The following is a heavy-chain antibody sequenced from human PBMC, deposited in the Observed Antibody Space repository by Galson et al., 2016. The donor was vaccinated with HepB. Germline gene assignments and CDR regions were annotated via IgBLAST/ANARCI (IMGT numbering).Heavy chain of an antibody. CDR2: INDSGRI. D-gene: IGHD2-15*01. J-gene: IGHJ4*02. V-gene: IGHV4-34*01. CDR3: AGHRGGSGRAQAGGDVY. Sequence: WIRQTPGKGLEWMGEINDSGRINDNPSLKSRVTISVDTSKNQCSLRMSPVTAADTAVYYCAGHRGGSGRAQAGGDVYWGQGTLVTVSS.